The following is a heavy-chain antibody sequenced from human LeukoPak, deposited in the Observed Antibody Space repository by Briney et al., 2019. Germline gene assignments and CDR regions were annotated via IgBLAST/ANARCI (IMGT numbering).Heavy chain of an antibody. CDR2: ISSGSSYI. CDR3: AKRGVVIRVILVGLHKEAYYFDS. CDR1: GFTFSSYS. Sequence: GGSLRLSCAASGFTFSSYSMNWVRQAPGKGLEWVSSISSGSSYIYYADSVKGRFTISRDNAKNSLYLQMNSLRAEDTAVYFCAKRGVVIRVILVGLHKEAYYFDSWGQGALVTVSS. J-gene: IGHJ4*02. V-gene: IGHV3-21*04. D-gene: IGHD3-10*01.